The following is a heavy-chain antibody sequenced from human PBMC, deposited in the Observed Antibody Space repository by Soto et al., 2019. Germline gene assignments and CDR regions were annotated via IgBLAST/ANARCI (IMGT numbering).Heavy chain of an antibody. CDR3: TRDVGPLEWNDF. J-gene: IGHJ4*02. Sequence: EVPLVESGGGLVQPGGSLKLSCGASGFSFSGSGIHWVRQAPGKGLEWVGHTRNKAHDYATAYAASVKGRFIISRDDSKSTAYLQMHSLTTEDTAVYYCTRDVGPLEWNDFWGQGTLVTVSS. CDR1: GFSFSGSG. D-gene: IGHD3-3*01. V-gene: IGHV3-73*01. CDR2: TRNKAHDYAT.